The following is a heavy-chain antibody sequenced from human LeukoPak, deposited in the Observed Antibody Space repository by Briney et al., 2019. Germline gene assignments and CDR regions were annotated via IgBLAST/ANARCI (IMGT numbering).Heavy chain of an antibody. CDR3: TSAPPLYYDFWSGIGGAFDI. CDR2: IRSKAYGGTT. Sequence: HPGGSLRLSCTASGFTFGDYAMSWFRQAPGKGLEWVGFIRSKAYGGTTEYAASVKGRFTISRDDSKSIAYLQMNSLKTEDTAVYYCTSAPPLYYDFWSGIGGAFDIWGQGTMVTVSS. V-gene: IGHV3-49*03. CDR1: GFTFGDYA. D-gene: IGHD3-3*01. J-gene: IGHJ3*02.